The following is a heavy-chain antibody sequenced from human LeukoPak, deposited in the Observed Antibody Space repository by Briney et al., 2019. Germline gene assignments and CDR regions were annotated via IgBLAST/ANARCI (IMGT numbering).Heavy chain of an antibody. J-gene: IGHJ4*02. V-gene: IGHV3-30*02. D-gene: IGHD3-22*01. CDR2: IRYDGSNR. Sequence: PGGSLRLSCAASGFTFSSYGMHWVRQAPGKGLEWVAFIRYDGSNRHYADSVKGRFTISRDNSRNMLHLQMNSLRAEDTAVYYCARNDYDSSGYWDYWGQGTLVTVSS. CDR3: ARNDYDSSGYWDY. CDR1: GFTFSSYG.